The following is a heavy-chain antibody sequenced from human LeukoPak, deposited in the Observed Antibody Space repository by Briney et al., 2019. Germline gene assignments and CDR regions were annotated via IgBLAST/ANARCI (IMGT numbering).Heavy chain of an antibody. V-gene: IGHV5-51*01. CDR2: IYPDDSDT. CDR1: GYSFTSYW. J-gene: IGHJ4*02. Sequence: GASLQISCKGSGYSFTSYWIGWVRQMPGKGLEWMGIIYPDDSDTRYSPSFQGQVTISADKSINTAYLQWSSLKASDTAMYYCARHYSSSSQGDYWGQGTLVTVSS. CDR3: ARHYSSSSQGDY. D-gene: IGHD6-6*01.